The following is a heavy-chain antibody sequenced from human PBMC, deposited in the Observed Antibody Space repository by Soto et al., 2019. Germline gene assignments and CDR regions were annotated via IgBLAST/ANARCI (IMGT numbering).Heavy chain of an antibody. CDR3: AAGFWSGYTVDGMGV. V-gene: IGHV1-58*01. CDR2: IVVGSGNT. Sequence: QMQLVQSGPEVKKPGTSVKVSCKASGFTFTSSAVQWVRQARGQRLEWIGWIVVGSGNTDYAQKFQERVTITRDMSTSTAYMELSSLRSEDTAVYYCAAGFWSGYTVDGMGVWGQGTTVTVSS. D-gene: IGHD3-3*01. CDR1: GFTFTSSA. J-gene: IGHJ6*02.